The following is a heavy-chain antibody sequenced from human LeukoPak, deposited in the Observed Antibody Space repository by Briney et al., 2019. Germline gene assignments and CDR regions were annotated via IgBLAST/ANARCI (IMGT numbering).Heavy chain of an antibody. V-gene: IGHV3-73*01. CDR1: GFTFSACS. CDR2: IRTKGNTYAS. D-gene: IGHD4-17*01. CDR3: SRGARDGDFETWFDP. Sequence: PGGSLRLSCAASGFTFSACSMHWVRQASGKGLEWVGRIRTKGNTYASAYGASVKGRFTISRDDSKNTTYLQMNSLKTEDTAIYYCSRGARDGDFETWFDPWGRGTLVTVSS. J-gene: IGHJ5*02.